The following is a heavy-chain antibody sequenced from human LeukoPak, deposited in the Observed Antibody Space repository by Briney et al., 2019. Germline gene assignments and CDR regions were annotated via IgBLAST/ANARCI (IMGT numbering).Heavy chain of an antibody. CDR3: TSPIAAGYYFYGMDV. J-gene: IGHJ6*02. D-gene: IGHD6-13*01. Sequence: GGSLRLSCKASGFTFGDFAMSLVRQAPGKGLQWVGFIRSKGYGGATEYAACVKGRFTISRDDSKSIAYLQMNSLKTEDTAVYYCTSPIAAGYYFYGMDVWGQGTTVTVSS. V-gene: IGHV3-49*04. CDR2: IRSKGYGGAT. CDR1: GFTFGDFA.